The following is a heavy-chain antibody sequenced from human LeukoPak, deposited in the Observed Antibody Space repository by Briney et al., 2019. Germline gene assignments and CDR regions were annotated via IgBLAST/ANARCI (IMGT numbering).Heavy chain of an antibody. J-gene: IGHJ6*02. CDR3: AKDLPVGELSVCMDV. CDR1: GFTFSSYG. D-gene: IGHD3-16*02. Sequence: GGSLRLSCAASGFTFSSYGMHWARQAPGKGLEWVAVISYDGSNKYYADSVKGRFTISRDNSKNTLYLQMNSLRAEDTAVYYCAKDLPVGELSVCMDVWGQGTTVTVSS. CDR2: ISYDGSNK. V-gene: IGHV3-30*18.